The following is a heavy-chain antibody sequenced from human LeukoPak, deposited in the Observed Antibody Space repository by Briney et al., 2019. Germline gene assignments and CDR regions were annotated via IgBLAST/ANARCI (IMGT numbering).Heavy chain of an antibody. CDR3: ARENTLVRGVINPFDY. V-gene: IGHV6-1*01. J-gene: IGHJ4*02. CDR1: GDSVSSNDAV. D-gene: IGHD3-10*01. CDR2: TYYRSKWYN. Sequence: SQTLSLTCAISGDSVSSNDAVWNWVRQSPSRGLEWLGRTYYRSKWYNDYAVSLTSRITINPDTSQNQFSLQLNSVTPEDTAVYYCARENTLVRGVINPFDYWGQGTLVTVSS.